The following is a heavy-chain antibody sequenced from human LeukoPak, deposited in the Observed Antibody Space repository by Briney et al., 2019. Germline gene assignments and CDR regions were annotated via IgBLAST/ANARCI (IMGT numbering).Heavy chain of an antibody. J-gene: IGHJ6*03. V-gene: IGHV3-48*01. CDR3: ARDGLGYCSSTSCYDSYYYYYMDV. CDR2: ISSSSSTI. D-gene: IGHD2-2*01. CDR1: GFTFSSYA. Sequence: GGSLRLSCAASGFTFSSYAMSWVRQAPGKGLEWVSYISSSSSTIYYADSVKGRFTISRDNAKNSLYLQMNSLRAEDTAVYYCARDGLGYCSSTSCYDSYYYYYMDVWGKGTTVTVSS.